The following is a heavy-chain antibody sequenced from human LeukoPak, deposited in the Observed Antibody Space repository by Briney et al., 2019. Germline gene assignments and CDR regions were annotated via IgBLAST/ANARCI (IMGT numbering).Heavy chain of an antibody. CDR3: ARGQYYFDY. CDR1: GYTFTTYS. CDR2: INTNTGNP. V-gene: IGHV7-4-1*02. J-gene: IGHJ4*02. D-gene: IGHD5-24*01. Sequence: ASVKVSCKASGYTFTTYSINWVRQAPGQGLEWMGWINTNTGNPTYAQDFTGRFVFSLDTSVSTAYLQISRLKAEDTAIYYCARGQYYFDYWGQGTLVTVSS.